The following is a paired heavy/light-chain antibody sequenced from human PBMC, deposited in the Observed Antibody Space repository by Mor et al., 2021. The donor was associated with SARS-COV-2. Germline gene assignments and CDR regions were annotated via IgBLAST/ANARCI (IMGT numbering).Heavy chain of an antibody. D-gene: IGHD3-22*01. J-gene: IGHJ4*02. CDR1: GDSMHSGGYS. CDR2: IYNTGGT. V-gene: IGHV4-30-4*07. CDR3: ATITPTSDTSGRYHYYFDN. Sequence: QVQLQESGPGLVKPSQTLSLTCAVSGDSMHSGGYSWSWIRQPPGKGLEYIGYIYNTGGTYYSRSLQSRLTISVDTSKNQFSLRLSSVTAADTAVYYCATITPTSDTSGRYHYYFDNWGQGTLVTVSS.
Light chain of an antibody. V-gene: IGLV1-51*01. J-gene: IGLJ1*01. CDR1: YSNIGNNY. Sequence: TQPPSVSAAPGRTVTISCSGTYSNIGNNYVSWYQQLPGTAPKLLIYDNNKRPSGIPDRFSGSKSGTSATLGITGLQTGDEADYYCASWDSRLSGSVFGPGTRVTV. CDR3: ASWDSRLSGSV. CDR2: DNN.